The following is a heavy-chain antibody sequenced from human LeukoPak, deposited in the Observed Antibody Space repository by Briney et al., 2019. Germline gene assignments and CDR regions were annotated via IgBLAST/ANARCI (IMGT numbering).Heavy chain of an antibody. CDR2: IYHSGST. CDR1: GGSISSSNW. CDR3: ARLPAVAGTNYFDY. J-gene: IGHJ4*02. V-gene: IGHV4-4*02. Sequence: PSETLSLTCAVSGGSISSSNWWSWVRPPPGKGLEWIGEIYHSGSTNYNPSLKSRVTISVDKSKNQFSLKLSSVTAADTAVYYCARLPAVAGTNYFDYWGQGTLVTVSS. D-gene: IGHD6-19*01.